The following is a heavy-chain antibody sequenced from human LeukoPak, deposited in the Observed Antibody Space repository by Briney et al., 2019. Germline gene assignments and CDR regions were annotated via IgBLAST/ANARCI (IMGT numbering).Heavy chain of an antibody. V-gene: IGHV4-59*01. CDR3: ARGLGYSSSWYNYYYGMDV. Sequence: SETLSLTCTVSGGSISSYYWSWMRQPPGKGLGWIGYIYYSGSTNYNPSLKSRVTISVDTSKNQFSLKLSSVTAADTAVYYCARGLGYSSSWYNYYYGMDVWGQGTTVTVSS. J-gene: IGHJ6*02. CDR2: IYYSGST. CDR1: GGSISSYY. D-gene: IGHD6-13*01.